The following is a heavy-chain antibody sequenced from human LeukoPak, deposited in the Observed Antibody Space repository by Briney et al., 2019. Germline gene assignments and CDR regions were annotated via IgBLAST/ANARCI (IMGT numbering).Heavy chain of an antibody. D-gene: IGHD3-22*01. V-gene: IGHV6-1*01. J-gene: IGHJ6*02. CDR1: GDSVSSNSAA. CDR2: TYYRSKWYN. CDR3: ARGNYYDRSAPNGMDV. Sequence: SQTLSLTCAISGDSVSSNSAAWNWIRQSPSRGLEWLGRTYYRSKWYNDYAVSVKSRITINPDTSKNQFSLQLNSVTPEDTAVYYCARGNYYDRSAPNGMDVWGQGTTVTVSS.